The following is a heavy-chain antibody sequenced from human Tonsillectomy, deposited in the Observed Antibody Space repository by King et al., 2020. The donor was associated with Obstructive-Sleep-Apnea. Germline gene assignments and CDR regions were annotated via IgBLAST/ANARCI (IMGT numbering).Heavy chain of an antibody. V-gene: IGHV4-31*03. CDR1: GGSIRSHGYY. J-gene: IGHJ6*02. Sequence: VQLPESGPGLVKPSQTLSLPCTVSGGSIRSHGYYWTWIRQHPGKGLEWIGYTYYSGSTYYNPSLKSRVTISVDTSKNQFSLKLRSVTAADTAVYYCARDVHSGSYDGSFNGMDVWGQGTTVTVSS. D-gene: IGHD3-10*01. CDR3: ARDVHSGSYDGSFNGMDV. CDR2: TYYSGST.